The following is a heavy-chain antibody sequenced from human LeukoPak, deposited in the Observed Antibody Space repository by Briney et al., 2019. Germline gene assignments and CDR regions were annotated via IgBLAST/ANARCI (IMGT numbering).Heavy chain of an antibody. CDR3: ARDIRRRNGIVAYDAFDI. D-gene: IGHD5-12*01. J-gene: IGHJ3*02. V-gene: IGHV4-34*01. CDR2: INHSGST. CDR1: GGSFSGYY. Sequence: PSETLSLTCAVYGGSFSGYYWSWIRQPPGKGLEWIGEINHSGSTNYNPSLKSRVTISVDTSKNQFSLKLSSVTAADTAVYYCARDIRRRNGIVAYDAFDIWGQGTMVTVSS.